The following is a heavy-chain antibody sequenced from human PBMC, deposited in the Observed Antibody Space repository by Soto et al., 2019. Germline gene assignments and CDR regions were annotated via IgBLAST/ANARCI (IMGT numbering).Heavy chain of an antibody. CDR2: ISGSGGST. V-gene: IGHV3-23*01. D-gene: IGHD3-3*01. Sequence: EVQLLESGGGLVQPGGSLRLSCAASGFTFSSYAMSWVRLAPGKGLEWVSAISGSGGSTYYADSVKGRFTISRDNSKNTLYLQMNSLRADDTAVYYCAKHVQIFYYYYYMDVWGKGTTVTVSS. J-gene: IGHJ6*03. CDR3: AKHVQIFYYYYYMDV. CDR1: GFTFSSYA.